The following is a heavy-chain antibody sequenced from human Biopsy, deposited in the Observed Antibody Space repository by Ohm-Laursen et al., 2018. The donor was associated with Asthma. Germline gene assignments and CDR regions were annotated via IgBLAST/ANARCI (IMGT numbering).Heavy chain of an antibody. V-gene: IGHV3-30*14. J-gene: IGHJ3*02. CDR1: RFTYE. CDR2: ISYDGSSI. CDR3: ARAYGGSFFSGSFDI. D-gene: IGHD4-23*01. Sequence: SLRLSCAASRFTYEMHWVRQAPDKGLEWVAVISYDGSSIYYADSVQGRVTISRDNSKNTLSLQMNSLRAEDTAVYYCARAYGGSFFSGSFDIWGQGTMVTVSS.